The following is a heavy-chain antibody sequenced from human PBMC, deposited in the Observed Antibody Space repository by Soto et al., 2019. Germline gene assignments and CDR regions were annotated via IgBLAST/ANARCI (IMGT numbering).Heavy chain of an antibody. J-gene: IGHJ4*02. D-gene: IGHD4-17*01. CDR1: GGSIISVGYS. V-gene: IGHV4-30-2*01. CDR2: IYHNGNT. Sequence: TLSLTCSVSGGSIISVGYSWSWILQPPVKGLEWIGYIYHNGNTYYNSSLKSRVTISVDRSKNQFSLNLSSVTAADTAVYYCARTQTYGDYGRYSLDYWGQGSQVTVSS. CDR3: ARTQTYGDYGRYSLDY.